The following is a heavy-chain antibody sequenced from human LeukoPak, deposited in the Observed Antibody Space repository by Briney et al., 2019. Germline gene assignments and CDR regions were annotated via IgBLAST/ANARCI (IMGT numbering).Heavy chain of an antibody. V-gene: IGHV3-30*02. J-gene: IGHJ3*02. CDR2: LRYDGSMF. CDR3: AKDREFRGYDILGGLDI. D-gene: IGHD5-12*01. Sequence: GGSLRLSCVASGFSFSSYGMHWVRQAPGKGLEWLAFLRYDGSMFYDADSLQGRFTISRDNAKNTLYLQMNTLTEEDTAVYFCAKDREFRGYDILGGLDIWGQGTGVTVSS. CDR1: GFSFSSYG.